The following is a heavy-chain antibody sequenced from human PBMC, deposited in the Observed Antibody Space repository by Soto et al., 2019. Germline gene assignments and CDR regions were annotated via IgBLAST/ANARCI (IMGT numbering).Heavy chain of an antibody. V-gene: IGHV3-33*01. D-gene: IGHD3-22*01. CDR3: AREGYYYDSSGYFPAAGYYGMDV. J-gene: IGHJ6*02. CDR1: GFTFSSYG. CDR2: IWYDGSNK. Sequence: GGSLRLSXAASGFTFSSYGMHWVRQAPGKGLEWVAVIWYDGSNKYYADSVKGRFTISRDNAKNSLYLQMNSLRDEDTAVYYCAREGYYYDSSGYFPAAGYYGMDVWGQGTTVTVSS.